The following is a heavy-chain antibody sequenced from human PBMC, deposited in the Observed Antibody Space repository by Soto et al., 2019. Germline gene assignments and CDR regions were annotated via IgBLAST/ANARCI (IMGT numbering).Heavy chain of an antibody. J-gene: IGHJ4*02. CDR2: IYYSGST. CDR3: ARVPRNMLENPFDY. CDR1: GGSISSGDYY. V-gene: IGHV4-30-4*01. Sequence: QVQLQESGPGLVKPSQTLSLTCTVSGGSISSGDYYWSWIRQPPGKGLEWIGYIYYSGSTYYNPALQSRVTISVDTSKNQFSLKLSSVTAADTAVYYCARVPRNMLENPFDYWGQGTLVTVSS. D-gene: IGHD2-8*01.